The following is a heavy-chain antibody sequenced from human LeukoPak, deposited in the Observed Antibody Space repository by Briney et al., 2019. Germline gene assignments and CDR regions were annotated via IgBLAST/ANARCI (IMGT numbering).Heavy chain of an antibody. Sequence: ASVKVSCKASGYTFTGYYMHWVRQAPGQGLEWMGWINPNSGGTNYAQKFQGRVTMTRDTSISTAYMELSRLRSDDTAVYYCARGLRVSDYYYYMDVWGKGTTVTVSS. J-gene: IGHJ6*03. CDR1: GYTFTGYY. V-gene: IGHV1-2*02. CDR2: INPNSGGT. CDR3: ARGLRVSDYYYYMDV.